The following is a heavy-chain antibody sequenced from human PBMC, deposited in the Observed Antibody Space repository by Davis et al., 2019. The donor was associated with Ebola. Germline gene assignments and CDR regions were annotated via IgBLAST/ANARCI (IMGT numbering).Heavy chain of an antibody. D-gene: IGHD2-8*02. Sequence: GESLKISCAVSGFTVSSNYMNWVRQAPGKGLEWVSAISGSGGSTYYADSVKGRFTISRDNSKNTLYLQMNSLRAEDTAVYYCAKGGGYCTGGVCYTLDYWGQGTLVTVSS. CDR3: AKGGGYCTGGVCYTLDY. CDR1: GFTVSSNY. V-gene: IGHV3-23*01. CDR2: ISGSGGST. J-gene: IGHJ4*02.